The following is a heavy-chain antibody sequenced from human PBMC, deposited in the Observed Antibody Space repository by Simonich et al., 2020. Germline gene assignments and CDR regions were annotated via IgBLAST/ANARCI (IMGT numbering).Heavy chain of an antibody. D-gene: IGHD5-12*01. CDR3: ARHDRWLQFYFDY. Sequence: QVQLQESGPGLVKPSETLSLTCTVSGGSISSYYWSWIRQPPGKGLEWIGYIYYSGSTKHNPSLKSRVTISVDTSKNQFSLKLSSVTAADTAVYYCARHDRWLQFYFDYWGQGTLVTVSS. CDR1: GGSISSYY. J-gene: IGHJ4*02. V-gene: IGHV4-59*08. CDR2: IYYSGST.